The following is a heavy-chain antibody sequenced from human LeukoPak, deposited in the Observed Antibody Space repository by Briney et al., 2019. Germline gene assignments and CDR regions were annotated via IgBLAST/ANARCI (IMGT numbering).Heavy chain of an antibody. D-gene: IGHD3-10*01. V-gene: IGHV3-30*02. CDR1: GFTFSSYG. J-gene: IGHJ4*02. CDR2: IRYDGSNK. Sequence: GGSLRLSCAASGFTFSSYGMHWVRQAPGKGLEWVAFIRYDGSNKYYADSVKGRFIISRDNSKNTLYLQMNSLRAEDTAVYYCAKVSYEYYGSGSYVLDYWGQGTLVTVSS. CDR3: AKVSYEYYGSGSYVLDY.